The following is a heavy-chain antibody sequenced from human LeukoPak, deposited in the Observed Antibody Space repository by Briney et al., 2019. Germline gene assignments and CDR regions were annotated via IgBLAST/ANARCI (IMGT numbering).Heavy chain of an antibody. D-gene: IGHD6-13*01. Sequence: SETLSLTCTVSGGSISSGGYYWSWIRQPPGKGLEWIGYIYYSGSTNYNPSLKSRVTISVDTSKNQFSLKLSSVTAADTAVYYCARVRYSSSWYGRSLFDYWGQGTLVTVST. CDR1: GGSISSGGYY. V-gene: IGHV4-61*08. CDR3: ARVRYSSSWYGRSLFDY. J-gene: IGHJ4*02. CDR2: IYYSGST.